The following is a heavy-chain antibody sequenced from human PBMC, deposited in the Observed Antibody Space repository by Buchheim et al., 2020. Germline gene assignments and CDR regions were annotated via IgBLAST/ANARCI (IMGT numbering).Heavy chain of an antibody. CDR1: GYTFTSYY. CDR2: INPSGGST. Sequence: QVQLVQSGAEVKKPGASVKVSCKASGYTFTSYYMHWVRQAPGQGLEWMGIINPSGGSTSYAQRFQGRVTMTRDTSTRTVCMELSSLRSEDTAVYYCARDPAYCGGDCYSNYFDYWGQGTL. J-gene: IGHJ4*02. CDR3: ARDPAYCGGDCYSNYFDY. D-gene: IGHD2-21*02. V-gene: IGHV1-46*01.